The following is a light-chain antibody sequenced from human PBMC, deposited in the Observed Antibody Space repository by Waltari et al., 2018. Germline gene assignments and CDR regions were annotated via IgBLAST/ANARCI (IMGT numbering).Light chain of an antibody. CDR1: QSVSST. Sequence: PPCRASQSVSSTLAWYQQRPGQAPRLLIYGASTRATGVPARFSGSGSGTEFTLTISSLQSEDFAIYYCQQYYNWLWTFGQGTKVEIK. CDR3: QQYYNWLWT. CDR2: GAS. J-gene: IGKJ1*01. V-gene: IGKV3-15*01.